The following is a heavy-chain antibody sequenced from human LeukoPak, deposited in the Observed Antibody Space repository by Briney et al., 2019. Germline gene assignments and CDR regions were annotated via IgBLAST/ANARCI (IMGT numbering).Heavy chain of an antibody. D-gene: IGHD5-18*01. J-gene: IGHJ5*02. CDR1: GYTFNAYA. CDR3: ARVHSYGPFNWFDP. Sequence: ASVKVSCKASGYTFNAYAITWVRQAPGQGLEWMGWIRTYNGETHYAEKLQGRVTMTTDTSTSTAYMELRSLTSDDTAVYYCARVHSYGPFNWFDPWGQGTLVTVSS. V-gene: IGHV1-18*01. CDR2: IRTYNGET.